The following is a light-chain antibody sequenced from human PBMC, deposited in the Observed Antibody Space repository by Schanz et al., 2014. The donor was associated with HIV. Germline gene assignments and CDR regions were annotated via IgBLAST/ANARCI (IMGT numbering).Light chain of an antibody. V-gene: IGLV1-51*01. CDR3: GSWDSSLKAVV. J-gene: IGLJ2*01. CDR2: DNS. Sequence: SVLTQPPSVSAAPGQKITISCSGGTSNVVSNYVSWYQQGPGTAPKLLIYDNSKRPSGTPDRFSGSKSGTSATLGITGLQTGDEADYYCGSWDSSLKAVVFGGGTKLTVL. CDR1: TSNVVSNY.